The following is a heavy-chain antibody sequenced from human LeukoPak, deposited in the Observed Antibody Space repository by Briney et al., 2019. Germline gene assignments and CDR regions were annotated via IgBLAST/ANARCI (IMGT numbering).Heavy chain of an antibody. V-gene: IGHV4-39*07. Sequence: SETLSLTCTVSGGSISSSSYYWGWIRQPPGKGLEWIGSIYYSGSTYYNPSLKSRVTVSVDTSKNQFSLKLSSVTAADTAVYYCARANIVVVVAATFEYWGQGTLVTVSS. CDR1: GGSISSSSYY. CDR2: IYYSGST. D-gene: IGHD2-15*01. J-gene: IGHJ4*02. CDR3: ARANIVVVVAATFEY.